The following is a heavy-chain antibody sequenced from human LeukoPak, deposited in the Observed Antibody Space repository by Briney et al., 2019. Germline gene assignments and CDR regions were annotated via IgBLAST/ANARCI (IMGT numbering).Heavy chain of an antibody. CDR1: GFIVSSNY. D-gene: IGHD3-10*01. J-gene: IGHJ4*02. V-gene: IGHV3-66*01. Sequence: GGSLRLSCAASGFIVSSNYMSWVRQAPGKGLEWVSGIYSGGSTYYADSVRGRFTITRDNSKNTLYLQMNTLRAEDTAVYYCARDFPYGSGSYYKISPPDYWGQGTLVTVSS. CDR2: IYSGGST. CDR3: ARDFPYGSGSYYKISPPDY.